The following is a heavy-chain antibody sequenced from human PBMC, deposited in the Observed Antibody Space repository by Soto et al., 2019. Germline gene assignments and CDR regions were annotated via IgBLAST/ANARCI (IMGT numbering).Heavy chain of an antibody. V-gene: IGHV3-7*01. CDR2: IKHDGSEV. CDR3: AGIQNNWFDP. J-gene: IGHJ5*02. Sequence: EVQLVESGGGLVQPGGSLRLTCTASGFTCSSSWMAWVRQAPGKGLEWVGNIKHDGSEVYYLDSVRGRFTISRDSAWKSLYLQVNSLRAEDTAVYYCAGIQNNWFDPWGQGTLVAVSS. CDR1: GFTCSSSW.